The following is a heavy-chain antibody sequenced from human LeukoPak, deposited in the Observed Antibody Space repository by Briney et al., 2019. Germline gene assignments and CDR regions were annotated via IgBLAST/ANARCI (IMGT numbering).Heavy chain of an antibody. J-gene: IGHJ4*02. D-gene: IGHD6-13*01. CDR2: ISAYNGNT. CDR3: ARDLGPPYSSSWYEGAYYFDY. CDR1: GYTFTNYY. V-gene: IGHV1-18*01. Sequence: ASVKVSCYASGYTFTNYYIHWVRQAPGQGLEWMGWISAYNGNTNYAQKLQGRVTMTTDTSTSTAYMELRSLRSDDTAVYYCARDLGPPYSSSWYEGAYYFDYWGQGTLVTVSS.